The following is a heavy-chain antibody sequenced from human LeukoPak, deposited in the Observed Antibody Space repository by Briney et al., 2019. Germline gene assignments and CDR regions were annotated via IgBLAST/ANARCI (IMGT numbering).Heavy chain of an antibody. CDR2: IRSDGSDT. CDR1: GFTFDNYA. D-gene: IGHD2/OR15-2a*01. J-gene: IGHJ4*02. V-gene: IGHV3-74*01. Sequence: GGSLRLSCAASGFTFDNYAMHWVRQAPGEGLVWVSRIRSDGSDTRYAESVKSRFTISRDNAKNTLYLQMNSLRAEDTAVYYCARDWFHAIDYWGQGTLVTASS. CDR3: ARDWFHAIDY.